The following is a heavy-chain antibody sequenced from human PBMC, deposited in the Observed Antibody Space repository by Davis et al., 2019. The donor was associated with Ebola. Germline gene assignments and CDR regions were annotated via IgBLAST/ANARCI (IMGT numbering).Heavy chain of an antibody. CDR1: GYTFNLYG. CDR2: ISAYNGNT. CDR3: ARDGSVAAIELDY. Sequence: ASVKVSCKASGYTFNLYGISWVRQAPGQGLEWMGWISAYNGNTNYAQRFQDRVTVTTDTSTNTAYMEVRGLRSDDTAVYYCARDGSVAAIELDYWGQGTLVTVSS. D-gene: IGHD2-2*02. J-gene: IGHJ4*02. V-gene: IGHV1-18*01.